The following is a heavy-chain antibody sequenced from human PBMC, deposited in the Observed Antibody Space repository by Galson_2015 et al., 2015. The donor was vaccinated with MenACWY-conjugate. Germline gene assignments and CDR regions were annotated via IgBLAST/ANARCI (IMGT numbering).Heavy chain of an antibody. D-gene: IGHD2-2*02. CDR2: ISYDGSNK. CDR1: GFTFSSYG. CDR3: AEVLSDGNCSSTSCYTGIRWYFDL. J-gene: IGHJ2*01. Sequence: SLRLSCAASGFTFSSYGMHWVRQAPGKGLEWVAVISYDGSNKYYADSVKGRFTISRDNSKNTLYLQMDSLRAEDTAVYYCAEVLSDGNCSSTSCYTGIRWYFDLWGRGTLLTVSS. V-gene: IGHV3-30*18.